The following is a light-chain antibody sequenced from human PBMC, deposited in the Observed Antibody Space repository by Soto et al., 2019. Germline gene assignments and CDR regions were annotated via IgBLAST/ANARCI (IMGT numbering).Light chain of an antibody. CDR1: QTISTS. CDR2: DAS. J-gene: IGKJ2*01. Sequence: IQMTQSPSTLSASVGDRVTFTCRASQTISTSLAWYQQKPGKAPKLLIFDASGVKGGVPSRFSGSGSGTEFMLTSSSLQPDDFANYYRQQYKTYNTFGQGTKLEIK. V-gene: IGKV1-5*01. CDR3: QQYKTYNT.